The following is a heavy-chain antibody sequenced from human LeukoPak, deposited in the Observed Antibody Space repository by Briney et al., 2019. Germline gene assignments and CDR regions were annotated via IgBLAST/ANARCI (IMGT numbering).Heavy chain of an antibody. D-gene: IGHD3-16*01. V-gene: IGHV3-74*01. CDR3: TAGSSYGYEW. CDR1: GMTFSHRW. J-gene: IGHJ4*02. CDR2: IKNDGRTT. Sequence: PGGSLRLSCAASGMTFSHRWMHWVRQAPGKGLVWVSLIKNDGRTTIYADSVKGRFTISRDNGKSTLYLQMNSLRAEDTGIYYCTAGSSYGYEWWGQGTVVTVSS.